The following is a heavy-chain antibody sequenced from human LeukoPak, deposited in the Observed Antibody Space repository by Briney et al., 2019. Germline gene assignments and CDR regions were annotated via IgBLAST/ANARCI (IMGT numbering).Heavy chain of an antibody. CDR3: AKKDYDFWSGSERSAFDI. J-gene: IGHJ3*02. CDR2: ISGSGGST. V-gene: IGHV3-23*01. CDR1: GFTFSSYA. Sequence: GGSLRLSCAASGFTFSSYAMSWVRQAPGKGLEWVSAISGSGGSTYYADSVKGRFTISRDNSKNTLYLQMNSLRAEDTAVYYCAKKDYDFWSGSERSAFDIWGQGTMVTVSS. D-gene: IGHD3-3*01.